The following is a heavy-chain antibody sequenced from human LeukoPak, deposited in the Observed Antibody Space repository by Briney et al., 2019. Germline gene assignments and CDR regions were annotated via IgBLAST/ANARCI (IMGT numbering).Heavy chain of an antibody. CDR3: ARPSGIAAAGYFQH. Sequence: PSETLSLTCTVSGGSISSSSYYWGWIRQPPGKGLEWIGSIYYSGSTYYNPSLKSRVTISVDTSKNQFSLKLSSVTAADTAVYYCARPSGIAAAGYFQHWGQGTLVTVSS. V-gene: IGHV4-39*07. CDR2: IYYSGST. CDR1: GGSISSSSYY. J-gene: IGHJ1*01. D-gene: IGHD6-13*01.